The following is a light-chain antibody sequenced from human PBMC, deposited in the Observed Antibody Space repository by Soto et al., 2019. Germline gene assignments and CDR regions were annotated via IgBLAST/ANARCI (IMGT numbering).Light chain of an antibody. CDR1: QRISSW. V-gene: IGKV1-5*03. J-gene: IGKJ1*01. CDR2: KAS. Sequence: DIQMTQSPSTLSASIRDRVTITCRASQRISSWLAWYQQKPGKAPKLLIYKASSLESGVPSRFSGSGSGTEFTLTISSLQPDDFATYYCQQYNSYPWTFGQGTKVEIK. CDR3: QQYNSYPWT.